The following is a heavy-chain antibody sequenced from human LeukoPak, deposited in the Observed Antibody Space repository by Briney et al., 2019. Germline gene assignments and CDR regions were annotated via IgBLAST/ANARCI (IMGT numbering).Heavy chain of an antibody. CDR2: IYCSGST. CDR1: GGSISSYY. D-gene: IGHD6-6*01. Sequence: SETLSLTCTVSGGSISSYYWSWIRQPPGKGLEWIGYIYCSGSTNYNPSLKSRVTISVDTSKNQFSLKLSSGTAADTAVYYCARVLAARPRYYYYMDVWGKGTTVTVSS. CDR3: ARVLAARPRYYYYMDV. J-gene: IGHJ6*03. V-gene: IGHV4-59*01.